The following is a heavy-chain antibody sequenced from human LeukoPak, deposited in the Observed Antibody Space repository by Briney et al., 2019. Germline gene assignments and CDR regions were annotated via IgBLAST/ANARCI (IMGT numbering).Heavy chain of an antibody. D-gene: IGHD5-12*01. J-gene: IGHJ4*02. Sequence: GGSLRLSCAASGFNFIDYSMNWVRQAPGKGLEWISYIGISGGNTKYADSVKGRFTISRDKARNSLYLQMNSLRVEDTAVYYCARGHRYAFDYWGQGTLVTVSS. V-gene: IGHV3-48*01. CDR1: GFNFIDYS. CDR3: ARGHRYAFDY. CDR2: IGISGGNT.